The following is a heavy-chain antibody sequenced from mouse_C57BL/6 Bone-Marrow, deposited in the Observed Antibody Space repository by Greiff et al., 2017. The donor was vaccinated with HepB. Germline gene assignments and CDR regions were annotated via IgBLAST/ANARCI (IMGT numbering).Heavy chain of an antibody. CDR3: ARYTYYYGSSYEYFDV. V-gene: IGHV7-3*01. Sequence: EVMLVESGGGLVQPGGSLSLSCAASGFTFTDYYMSWVRQPPGQALEWLGFIRNKANGYTTEYSASVKGRFTISRDNSQSILYLQMNALRAEDSATYYCARYTYYYGSSYEYFDVWGTGTTVTVSS. CDR1: GFTFTDYY. CDR2: IRNKANGYTT. D-gene: IGHD1-1*01. J-gene: IGHJ1*03.